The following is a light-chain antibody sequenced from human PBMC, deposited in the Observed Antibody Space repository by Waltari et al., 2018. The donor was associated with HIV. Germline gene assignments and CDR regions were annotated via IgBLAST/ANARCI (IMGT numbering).Light chain of an antibody. V-gene: IGLV1-40*01. CDR1: RSNIGPRCH. CDR2: DNN. CDR3: QSYDMSQSGSLV. Sequence: QSVLTQPPSVSAAPGQRVTIACTGTRSNIGPRCHVPWYQQIQANAPKLLIYDNNIRPSGVPDRFSGSKSGTSASLAITGLQSEDEADYSCQSYDMSQSGSLVFGGGTKLTVL. J-gene: IGLJ2*01.